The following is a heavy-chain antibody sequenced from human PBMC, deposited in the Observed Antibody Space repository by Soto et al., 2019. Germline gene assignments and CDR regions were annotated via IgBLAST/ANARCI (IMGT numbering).Heavy chain of an antibody. CDR2: IIPIFGTA. CDR3: ASPVTGTTRAYYYYYGMDV. V-gene: IGHV1-69*01. D-gene: IGHD1-20*01. CDR1: GGTFSSYA. Sequence: QVQLVQSGAEVKKPGSSVKVSCKASGGTFSSYAISWVRQAPGQGLEWMGGIIPIFGTANYAQKFQGRVTITAEESKSKGYMELSSLRSEDTAVYYCASPVTGTTRAYYYYYGMDVWGQGTTVTVSS. J-gene: IGHJ6*02.